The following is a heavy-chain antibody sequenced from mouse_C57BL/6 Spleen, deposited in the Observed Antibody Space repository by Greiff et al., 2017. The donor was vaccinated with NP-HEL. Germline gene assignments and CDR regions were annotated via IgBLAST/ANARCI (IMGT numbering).Heavy chain of an antibody. J-gene: IGHJ3*01. D-gene: IGHD2-4*01. CDR3: ARLYDYDGGFAY. CDR1: GFTFTDYY. Sequence: EVKVVESGGGLVQPGGSLSLSCAASGFTFTDYYMSWVRQPPGKALEWLGFIRNKANGYTTEYSASVKGRFTISRDNSQSILYLQMNALRAEDSATYYCARLYDYDGGFAYWGQGTLVTVSA. V-gene: IGHV7-3*01. CDR2: IRNKANGYTT.